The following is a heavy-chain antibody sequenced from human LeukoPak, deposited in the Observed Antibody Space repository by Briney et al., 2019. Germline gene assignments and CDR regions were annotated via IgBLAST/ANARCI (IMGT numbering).Heavy chain of an antibody. V-gene: IGHV3-21*01. D-gene: IGHD1-14*01. Sequence: GGPLRLSCAASGFTFSSFSMNWVRQAPGKGLEWVSSINTNSRYMYYADSAKGRFTISRDNAKNSLYLQMTSLRAEDTAVYYCARESPDLFDYWGQGTLVTVSS. CDR3: ARESPDLFDY. CDR1: GFTFSSFS. CDR2: INTNSRYM. J-gene: IGHJ4*02.